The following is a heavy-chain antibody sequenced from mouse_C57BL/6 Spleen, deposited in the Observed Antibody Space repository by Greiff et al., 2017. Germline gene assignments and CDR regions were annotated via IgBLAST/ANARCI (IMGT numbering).Heavy chain of an antibody. CDR3: TRWDGYYHYAMDY. D-gene: IGHD2-3*01. CDR1: GYTFTDYE. V-gene: IGHV1-15*01. J-gene: IGHJ4*01. CDR2: IDPETGGT. Sequence: QVQLQQSGAELVRPGASVTLSCKASGYTFTDYEMHWVKQTPVHGLEWIGAIDPETGGTAYNQKFKGKAILTADKSSSTAYMELRSLTSEDSAVYYCTRWDGYYHYAMDYWGQGTSVPVSS.